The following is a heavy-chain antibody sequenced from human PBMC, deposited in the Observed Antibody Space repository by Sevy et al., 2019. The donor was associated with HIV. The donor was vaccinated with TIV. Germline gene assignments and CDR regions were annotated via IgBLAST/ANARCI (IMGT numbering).Heavy chain of an antibody. CDR2: IWSDGAYQ. J-gene: IGHJ4*02. CDR1: GFTFSSYA. V-gene: IGHV3-33*01. D-gene: IGHD3-22*01. Sequence: GGSLRLSCAAAGFTFSSYAMHWVRQAPGKGLEWVAIIWSDGAYQYHGDSVKGRFTISRDNSKNTLYLQMNSRRVEDTAVYYCARGGYYYDNAAYYAFDSWGQGTLVTVSS. CDR3: ARGGYYYDNAAYYAFDS.